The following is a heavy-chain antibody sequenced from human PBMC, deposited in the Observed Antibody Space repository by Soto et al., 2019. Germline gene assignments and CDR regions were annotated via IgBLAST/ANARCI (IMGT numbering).Heavy chain of an antibody. V-gene: IGHV4-4*02. CDR3: ARGGTAAGTSYFDY. CDR1: GCSISSSNW. CDR2: IYHSGST. D-gene: IGHD6-13*01. Sequence: SETLSLTCAVSGCSISSSNWWSWVRQPPGKGLEWIGEIYHSGSTNYNPSLKSRVTISVDKSKNQFSLKLSSVTAADTAVYYCARGGTAAGTSYFDYWGQGTLVTVSS. J-gene: IGHJ4*03.